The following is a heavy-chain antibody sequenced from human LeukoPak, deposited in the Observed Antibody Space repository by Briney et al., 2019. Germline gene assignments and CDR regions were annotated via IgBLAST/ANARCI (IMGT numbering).Heavy chain of an antibody. CDR3: ARDHCSSTSCYYLTDPPFDP. D-gene: IGHD2-2*01. CDR2: IIPILGTA. J-gene: IGHJ5*02. Sequence: ASVKVSCKASGGTFSSYAISWVRQAPGQGLEWMGGIIPILGTANYAQKFQGRATITADESTSTAYMELSSLRSEDTAVYYCARDHCSSTSCYYLTDPPFDPWGQGTLVTVSS. V-gene: IGHV1-69*13. CDR1: GGTFSSYA.